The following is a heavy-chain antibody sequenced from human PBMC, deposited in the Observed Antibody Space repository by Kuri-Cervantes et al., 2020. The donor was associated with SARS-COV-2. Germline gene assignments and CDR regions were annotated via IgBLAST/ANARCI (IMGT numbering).Heavy chain of an antibody. CDR3: ARGIQLWLSTSSRFDP. V-gene: IGHV1-69*13. CDR2: IIPMFGTA. J-gene: IGHJ5*02. D-gene: IGHD5-18*01. Sequence: SVKVSCKAFGDSFSSYSSNWVRQAPGQGLEWMGGIIPMFGTADYAQKFQGRVTVTADESTSTAYMELSSLRSEDTAVYYCARGIQLWLSTSSRFDPWGQGTLVTVSS. CDR1: GDSFSSYS.